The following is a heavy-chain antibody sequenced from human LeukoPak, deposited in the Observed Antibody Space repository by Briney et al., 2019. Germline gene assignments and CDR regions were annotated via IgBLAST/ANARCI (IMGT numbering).Heavy chain of an antibody. CDR3: ARGGRQQLVQSLGDY. V-gene: IGHV1-18*01. CDR2: ISAYNGNT. Sequence: ASVKVSCKASGYTFTSYGISWVRQAPGQGLEWMGWISAYNGNTNCAQKLQGRVTMTTDTSTSTAYMELRSLRSDDTAVYYCARGGRQQLVQSLGDYWGQGTLVTVSS. CDR1: GYTFTSYG. J-gene: IGHJ4*02. D-gene: IGHD6-13*01.